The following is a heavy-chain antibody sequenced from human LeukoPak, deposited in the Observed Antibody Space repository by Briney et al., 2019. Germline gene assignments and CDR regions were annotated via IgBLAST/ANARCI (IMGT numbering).Heavy chain of an antibody. CDR2: ISWNSGSI. CDR1: GFTFDDYA. CDR3: AKSIGSSWRNDAFDI. V-gene: IGHV3-9*03. Sequence: GRSLRLSCAASGFTFDDYAMHWVWQAPGKGLEWVSGISWNSGSIGYADSVKGRFTISRDNAKNSLYLQMNSLRAEDMALYYCAKSIGSSWRNDAFDIWGQGTMVTVSS. J-gene: IGHJ3*02. D-gene: IGHD6-13*01.